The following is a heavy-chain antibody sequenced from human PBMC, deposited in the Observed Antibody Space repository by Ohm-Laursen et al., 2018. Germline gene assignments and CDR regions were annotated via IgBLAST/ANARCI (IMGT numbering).Heavy chain of an antibody. J-gene: IGHJ4*02. CDR2: INTEDQT. CDR3: ARGIVRGVTGPDY. CDR1: GFIANSNH. V-gene: IGHV3-66*01. D-gene: IGHD1-14*01. Sequence: SLRLSCAASGFIANSNHMSWVRQAPGKGLEWVSVINTEDQTFYLNSVKGRFSISRDNSKNTVYLQMNSLRVEDTAVYYCARGIVRGVTGPDYWGQGTLVTVSS.